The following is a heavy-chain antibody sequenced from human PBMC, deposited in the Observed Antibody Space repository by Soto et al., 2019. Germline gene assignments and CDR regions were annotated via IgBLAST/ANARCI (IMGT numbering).Heavy chain of an antibody. CDR3: ARFTAGLGELSFDY. Sequence: QVQLVQSGAEVKKPGSSVKVSCKGSGGTFSSYAITWVRQAPGQGLEWMGGIIPIFGTANYAQKFQGRVTITADESTSTAYMELSSLRSEDTAVYYCARFTAGLGELSFDYWGQGTLVTVSS. V-gene: IGHV1-69*01. CDR1: GGTFSSYA. D-gene: IGHD3-16*02. J-gene: IGHJ4*02. CDR2: IIPIFGTA.